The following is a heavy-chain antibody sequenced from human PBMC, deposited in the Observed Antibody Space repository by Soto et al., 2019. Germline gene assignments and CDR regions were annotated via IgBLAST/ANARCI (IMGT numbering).Heavy chain of an antibody. D-gene: IGHD2-2*02. CDR3: ARLYTALDY. Sequence: QVQLQESGPGLVKPSETLSLICTVSGDSINSSDYHWGWIRQPPGKGLEWIGSVYYLGGTHSNPALKSRGTICVDTPGSQFTLTLRSGTAADTAVYYCARLYTALDYWGQGSLATVSS. J-gene: IGHJ4*02. CDR1: GDSINSSDYH. CDR2: VYYLGGT. V-gene: IGHV4-39*01.